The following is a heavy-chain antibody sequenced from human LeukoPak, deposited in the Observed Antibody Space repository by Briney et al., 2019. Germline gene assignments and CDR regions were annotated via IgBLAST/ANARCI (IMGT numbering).Heavy chain of an antibody. V-gene: IGHV3-30*18. CDR2: ISYDGNSQ. CDR3: AKPYPTLTTSAVLDN. CDR1: GFTFSNYA. Sequence: PPGGSLRLSCAASGFTFSNYAIHWVRQAPGRGLEWVAAISYDGNSQHYGAPVKGRFTISRDNSKNTVYLQINTLRTDDAAIYYCAKPYPTLTTSAVLDNWGQGTLVTVSS. J-gene: IGHJ4*02. D-gene: IGHD1-1*01.